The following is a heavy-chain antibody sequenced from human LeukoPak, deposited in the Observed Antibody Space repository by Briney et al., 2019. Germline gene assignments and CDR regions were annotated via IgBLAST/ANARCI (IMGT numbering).Heavy chain of an antibody. CDR2: IYTSGST. D-gene: IGHD2-2*01. Sequence: PSQTLSLTCTVSGGSLSIGSYYWSWIRQPAGKGLEWIGRIYTSGSTNYNPSLKSRVTISLDTSKNQFSLKVRSVTAADTAVYHRARDGWEQLLWGQGTLVTVSS. J-gene: IGHJ4*02. CDR1: GGSLSIGSYY. V-gene: IGHV4-61*02. CDR3: ARDGWEQLL.